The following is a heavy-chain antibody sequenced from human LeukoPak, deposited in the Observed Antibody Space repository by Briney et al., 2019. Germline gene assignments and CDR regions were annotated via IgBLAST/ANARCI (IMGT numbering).Heavy chain of an antibody. V-gene: IGHV4-39*01. J-gene: IGHJ4*02. CDR1: GGSIIGSSHY. Sequence: SETLSLTCTVSGGSIIGSSHYCGWIRQPPGKGLEYIGSVYYIGSTYYNPSLKSRVTISVDTSKNQFSLKLSSVTAADTAVYYCSRRSSWYGYFDYWGQGTLVTVSS. CDR3: SRRSSWYGYFDY. CDR2: VYYIGST. D-gene: IGHD6-13*01.